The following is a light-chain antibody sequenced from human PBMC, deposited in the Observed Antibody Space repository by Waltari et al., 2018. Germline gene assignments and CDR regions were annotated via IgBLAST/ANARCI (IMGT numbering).Light chain of an antibody. CDR1: RAHRSNV. CDR2: VNSDGSH. V-gene: IGLV4-69*01. Sequence: QLVLTQSPSASAPQGPPVQLTCTLRRAHRSNVIALLQQQPEKGPRYLMKVNSDGSHSKGDEIPDRFSGSTSGAERYLTISSVQPEDEADDYCQTGGHGTWVFGGGTKLTVL. J-gene: IGLJ3*02. CDR3: QTGGHGTWV.